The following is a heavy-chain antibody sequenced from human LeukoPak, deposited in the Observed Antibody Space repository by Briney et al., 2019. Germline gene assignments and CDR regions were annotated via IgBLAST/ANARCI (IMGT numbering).Heavy chain of an antibody. CDR1: GFTFSSYA. J-gene: IGHJ5*02. CDR3: ARSSIAARRGRYNWFDP. CDR2: ISGSGGST. Sequence: PGGSLRLSCAASGFTFSSYAMSWVRQAPGKGLEWVSAISGSGGSTYYADSVKGRFTISRDNSKNTLYLQMNSLRAEDTAVYHCARSSIAARRGRYNWFDPWGQGTLVTVSS. D-gene: IGHD6-6*01. V-gene: IGHV3-23*01.